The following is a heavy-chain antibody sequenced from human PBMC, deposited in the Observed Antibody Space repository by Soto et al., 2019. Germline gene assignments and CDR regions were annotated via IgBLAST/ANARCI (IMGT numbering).Heavy chain of an antibody. CDR2: IFYSGST. CDR1: GGSITTYY. D-gene: IGHD6-19*01. J-gene: IGHJ6*02. V-gene: IGHV4-59*01. CDR3: ASDLLWQSGRAMDV. Sequence: QVQLQESGPGLVKPSETLSLTCTVSGGSITTYYWSWIRQPPGKGLEWIGYIFYSGSTNYNPSLKSRVTXXVXTXXNQFPLKVSSVTAADTAVYYCASDLLWQSGRAMDVWGQGTTVTVSS.